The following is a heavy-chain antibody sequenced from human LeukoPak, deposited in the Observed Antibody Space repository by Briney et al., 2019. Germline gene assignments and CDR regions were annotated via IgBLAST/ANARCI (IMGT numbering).Heavy chain of an antibody. Sequence: SETLSLTCTVFGGFISGYYWSWIRQSPGRGLEWLGYIYDSGSTKYNPSLKGRVTISVDASRNQISLKLTSMTAADTAVYYCARDGSGFDVWGQGTKVTVSS. CDR3: ARDGSGFDV. CDR1: GGFISGYY. J-gene: IGHJ3*01. D-gene: IGHD2-2*03. CDR2: IYDSGST. V-gene: IGHV4-59*01.